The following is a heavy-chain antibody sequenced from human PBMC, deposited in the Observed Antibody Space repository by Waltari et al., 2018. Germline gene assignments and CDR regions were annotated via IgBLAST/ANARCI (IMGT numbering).Heavy chain of an antibody. CDR2: IHQSATT. V-gene: IGHV4-38-2*01. Sequence: QVQLQESGPGLVKPSETLSLTCAVSGYSISSGYYWGWIRQPPGKGLEDSGNIHQSATTYYNPSLKSRVIISIDTSKNQFSLKLSSVTAADTAVYYCARSARTGDREYYFDYWGQGTLVTVSS. CDR1: GYSISSGYY. D-gene: IGHD7-27*01. CDR3: ARSARTGDREYYFDY. J-gene: IGHJ4*02.